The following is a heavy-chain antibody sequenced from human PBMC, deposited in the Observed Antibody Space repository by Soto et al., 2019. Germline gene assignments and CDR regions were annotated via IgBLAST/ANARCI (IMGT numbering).Heavy chain of an antibody. V-gene: IGHV1-2*02. CDR3: ARDLFHVVVTAQEGHGMDV. CDR1: GYTFTGYY. CDR2: INPNSGGT. Sequence: ASVKVSCKASGYTFTGYYMHWVRQAPGQGLEWMGWINPNSGGTNYAQKFQGRVTMTRDTSISTAYMELSRLRSDDTAVYYCARDLFHVVVTAQEGHGMDVWGQGTTVTSP. D-gene: IGHD2-21*02. J-gene: IGHJ6*02.